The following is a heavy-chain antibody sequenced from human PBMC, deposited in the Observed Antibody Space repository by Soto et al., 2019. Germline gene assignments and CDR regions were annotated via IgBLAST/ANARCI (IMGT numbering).Heavy chain of an antibody. V-gene: IGHV3-30*18. CDR1: GFTFSSYG. CDR2: ISYDGSNK. D-gene: IGHD2-15*01. Sequence: QPGGSLRLSCAASGFTFSSYGMHWVRQAPGKGLEWVAVISYDGSNKYYADSVKGRFTISRDNSKNTLYLQMNSLRAADTAVYYCAKGPCSGGSCYSSHWGQGTLVTVSS. CDR3: AKGPCSGGSCYSSH. J-gene: IGHJ4*02.